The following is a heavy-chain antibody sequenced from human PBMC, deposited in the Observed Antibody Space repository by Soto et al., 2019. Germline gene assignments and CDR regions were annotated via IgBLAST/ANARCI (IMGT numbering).Heavy chain of an antibody. CDR1: GYTFTSYG. D-gene: IGHD1-26*01. V-gene: IGHV1-18*01. J-gene: IGHJ4*02. CDR3: ASGVGWVPLDY. CDR2: ISAYNGNT. Sequence: QVQLVQSGAEVKKPGTSVKVSCKASGYTFTSYGISWVRQAPGQGLEWMGWISAYNGNTNYAQKLQDRVTLTTDTSTGTAYSELRTLGSEDTAVYYCASGVGWVPLDYWGPGTLVTVSS.